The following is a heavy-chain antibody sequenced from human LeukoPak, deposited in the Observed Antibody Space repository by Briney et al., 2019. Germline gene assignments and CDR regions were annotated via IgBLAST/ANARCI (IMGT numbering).Heavy chain of an antibody. Sequence: KASETLSLTCAVYGGSFSGYYWSWIRQPPGKGLEWIGEINHSGSTNYSPSLKSRVTISVDTSKNQFSLKLSSVTAADTAVYYCARGTSGWYWVNWFDPWGQGTLVTVSS. D-gene: IGHD6-19*01. V-gene: IGHV4-34*01. CDR2: INHSGST. CDR1: GGSFSGYY. J-gene: IGHJ5*02. CDR3: ARGTSGWYWVNWFDP.